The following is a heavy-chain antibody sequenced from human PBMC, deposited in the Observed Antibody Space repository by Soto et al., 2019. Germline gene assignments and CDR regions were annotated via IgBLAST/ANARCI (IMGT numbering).Heavy chain of an antibody. CDR1: GGSISSGDYY. CDR3: ARVEDDFWSTKDWYFDL. Sequence: QVQLQESGPGLVNPSQTLSLTFTVSGGSISSGDYYWSWIRPPTGQGLEWIGSIYYSGSTYYNPSLKSRVTISVDTSKNQFSLKRSSVNAADTAVYYCARVEDDFWSTKDWYFDLWGRGTLVTVSS. D-gene: IGHD3-3*01. V-gene: IGHV4-30-4*01. CDR2: IYYSGST. J-gene: IGHJ2*01.